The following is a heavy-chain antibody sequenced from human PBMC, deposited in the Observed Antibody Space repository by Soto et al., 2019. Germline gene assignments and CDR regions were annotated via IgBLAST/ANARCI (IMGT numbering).Heavy chain of an antibody. D-gene: IGHD5-12*01. CDR2: IYYSGST. CDR1: GGSISSGDYY. Sequence: QVQLQESGPGLVKPSQTLSLTCTVSGGSISSGDYYWSWIRQPPGKGLEWIGYIYYSGSTYYNPSLKSRVTISVDTSKNQFSLKLSSVTAADTAVYYCARSVVDSGYDSSPPWFDPWGQGTLVTVSS. V-gene: IGHV4-30-4*01. CDR3: ARSVVDSGYDSSPPWFDP. J-gene: IGHJ5*02.